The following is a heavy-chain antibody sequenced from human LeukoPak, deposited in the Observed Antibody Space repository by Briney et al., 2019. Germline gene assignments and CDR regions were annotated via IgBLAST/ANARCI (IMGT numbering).Heavy chain of an antibody. D-gene: IGHD3-10*01. CDR2: IYTSGST. Sequence: PSETLSLTCTVSGGSISSYYWSWIRQPAGKGLEWIGRIYTSGSTNYNPSLKSRVTMSVDTSKNQFSLKLSSVTAADTALYYCAGVFWFGEVGWFDPWGQGTLVTVSS. J-gene: IGHJ5*02. CDR3: AGVFWFGEVGWFDP. V-gene: IGHV4-4*07. CDR1: GGSISSYY.